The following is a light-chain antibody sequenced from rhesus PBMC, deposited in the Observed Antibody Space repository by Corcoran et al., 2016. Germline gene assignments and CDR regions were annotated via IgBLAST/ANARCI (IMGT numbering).Light chain of an antibody. Sequence: DIQMTQSPSSLSASVGDRVTITCRSSQTISSYLAWYQQKPGKVPKLLIYAASSLESGVPSRFSGSGSWTDFTLTISSLQPEDFAAYYCLQGYSTPYSFGLGTKVEIK. J-gene: IGKJ2*01. V-gene: IGKV1S12*01. CDR2: AAS. CDR1: QTISSY. CDR3: LQGYSTPYS.